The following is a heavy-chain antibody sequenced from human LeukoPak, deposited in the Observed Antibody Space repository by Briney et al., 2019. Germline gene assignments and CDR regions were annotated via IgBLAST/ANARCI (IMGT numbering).Heavy chain of an antibody. V-gene: IGHV3-30-3*01. Sequence: GGSLRLSCAASGFTFSSYAMHWVRQAPGKGLEWVAVISYDGSNKYYADSVKGRFTISRDNSKNTLYLQMNSLRAEDTAVYYCARDHSSSDLYYFDYWGQGTLVTVSS. CDR2: ISYDGSNK. CDR1: GFTFSSYA. CDR3: ARDHSSSDLYYFDY. D-gene: IGHD6-6*01. J-gene: IGHJ4*02.